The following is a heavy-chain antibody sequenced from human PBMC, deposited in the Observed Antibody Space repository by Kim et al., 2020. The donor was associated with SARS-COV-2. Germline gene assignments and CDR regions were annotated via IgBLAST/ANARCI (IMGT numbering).Heavy chain of an antibody. CDR1: GFIYTNYW. D-gene: IGHD3-10*01. CDR2: INQDGSDK. Sequence: GGSLRLSCGASGFIYTNYWMSWVRQAPGKGLEWVANINQDGSDKNYVDSVKGRFTVSRDNAKNSLYLQMNSLRAEDTAVYYCARDREYYYGSRGTQIAYYSDYWGQGTLVTVS. V-gene: IGHV3-7*03. J-gene: IGHJ4*02. CDR3: ARDREYYYGSRGTQIAYYSDY.